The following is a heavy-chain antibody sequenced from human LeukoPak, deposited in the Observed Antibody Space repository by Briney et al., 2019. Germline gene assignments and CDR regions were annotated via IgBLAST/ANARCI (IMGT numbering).Heavy chain of an antibody. CDR2: IYHSGST. D-gene: IGHD2-15*01. CDR3: ATYCSGGSCYSDYYGMDV. CDR1: GGSISSGGYY. V-gene: IGHV4-30-2*01. J-gene: IGHJ6*02. Sequence: PSETLSLTCTVSGGSISSGGYYWSWIRQPPGKGLEWIGYIYHSGSTYYNPSLKSRVTISVDTSKNQFSLKLSSVTAADTAVYYCATYCSGGSCYSDYYGMDVWGQGTTVTVSS.